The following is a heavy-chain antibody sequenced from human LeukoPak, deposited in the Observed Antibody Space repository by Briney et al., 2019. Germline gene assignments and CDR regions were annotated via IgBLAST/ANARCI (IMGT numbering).Heavy chain of an antibody. CDR3: ARGRGSGHKENWFDP. J-gene: IGHJ5*02. V-gene: IGHV1-8*01. CDR2: MNPNSGNT. CDR1: GYTFTTYD. Sequence: ASVKLSCKASGYTFTTYDINWGRQATGQGLEWMGWMNPNSGNTGYTQKFQGRVTMTRNTSISTAYMELSSLRSEDTAVYYCARGRGSGHKENWFDPWGQGTLVTVSS. D-gene: IGHD6-19*01.